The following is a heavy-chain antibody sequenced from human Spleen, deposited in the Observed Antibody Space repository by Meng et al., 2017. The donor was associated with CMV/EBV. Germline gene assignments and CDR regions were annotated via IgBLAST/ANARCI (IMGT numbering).Heavy chain of an antibody. CDR1: GFTFSNCC. D-gene: IGHD3-3*01. J-gene: IGHJ4*02. CDR3: ARDPSAAFWSGYYDY. CDR2: IKQDGGEK. Sequence: SGFTFSNCCMSWVRQAPGKGLEWVANIKQDGGEKYYVDSVKGRFTISRDNSKKSLFLQMNSLRVEDTAVYYCARDPSAAFWSGYYDYWGQGTLVTVSS. V-gene: IGHV3-7*01.